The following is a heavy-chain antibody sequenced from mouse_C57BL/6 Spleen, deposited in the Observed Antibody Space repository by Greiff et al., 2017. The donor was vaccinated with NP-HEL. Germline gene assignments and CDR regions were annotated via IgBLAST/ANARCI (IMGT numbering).Heavy chain of an antibody. D-gene: IGHD2-3*01. CDR3: ARRDGPAWFAY. Sequence: VQLQQPGAELVKPGASVKMSCKASGYPFPSYWITWVKQRPGQGLEWIGDIYPGSGSTNYNEKFKSKATLTVDTSSSTAYMQLSSLTSEDSAVYYCARRDGPAWFAYWGQGTLVTVSA. CDR2: IYPGSGST. J-gene: IGHJ3*01. CDR1: GYPFPSYW. V-gene: IGHV1-55*01.